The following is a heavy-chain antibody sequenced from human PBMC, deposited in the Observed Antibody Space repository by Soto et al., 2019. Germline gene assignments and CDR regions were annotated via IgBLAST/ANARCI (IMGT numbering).Heavy chain of an antibody. V-gene: IGHV4-31*03. CDR3: ATNWNYRWDFDY. Sequence: PSETLSLTCTFSGGSISSGGYYLSWIRQHPGKGLEWIGYIYYSGSTYYNPSLKSRVTISVDTSKNQFSLKLSSVTAADTAVYYCATNWNYRWDFDYWGQGTLVTVSS. CDR1: GGSISSGGYY. J-gene: IGHJ4*02. CDR2: IYYSGST. D-gene: IGHD1-7*01.